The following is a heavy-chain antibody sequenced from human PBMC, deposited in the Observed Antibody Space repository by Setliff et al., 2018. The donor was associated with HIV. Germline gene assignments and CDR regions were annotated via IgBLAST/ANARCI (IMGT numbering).Heavy chain of an antibody. J-gene: IGHJ4*02. D-gene: IGHD1-1*01. Sequence: GSGPTLLNPTQTLTLTCTFSGLSLSTSGVGVGWIRQSPGKALEWLAFIYWNNNKHYSTSLKSRLTVTKDTSKNRVVFTMANMDPVDTATYYCAYSGRQLRGPYFDFWGQGTPVTVSS. CDR2: IYWNNNK. CDR3: AYSGRQLRGPYFDF. V-gene: IGHV2-5*01. CDR1: GLSLSTSGVG.